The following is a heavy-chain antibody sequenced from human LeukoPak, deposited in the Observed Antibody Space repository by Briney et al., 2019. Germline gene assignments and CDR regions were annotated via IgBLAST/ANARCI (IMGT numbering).Heavy chain of an antibody. CDR3: ARQRADYFYHYMDV. J-gene: IGHJ6*03. CDR2: IYYSGTT. CDR1: GGSIDSSNYY. V-gene: IGHV4-39*01. Sequence: PSETLSLTXTVSGGSIDSSNYYWHWIRQPPGKGLDWLGNIYYSGTTFYTSSLKSRVTISADMSKNQFSLRLTSVTAADTAVYYCARQRADYFYHYMDVWGKGTTVIVSS.